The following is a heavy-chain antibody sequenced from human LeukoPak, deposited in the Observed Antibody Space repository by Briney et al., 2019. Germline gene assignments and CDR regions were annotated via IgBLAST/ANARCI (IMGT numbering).Heavy chain of an antibody. CDR1: GYTFTSYA. V-gene: IGHV7-4-1*02. CDR3: ARGERELGENWFDP. D-gene: IGHD1-26*01. Sequence: GASVKVSCKASGYTFTSYAMNWVRQAPGQGLEWMGWINTNTGNPTYAQGFTGRFVFSLDTSVSTAYLQISSLKAEDTAVYYCARGERELGENWFDPWGQGTLVTVSS. CDR2: INTNTGNP. J-gene: IGHJ5*02.